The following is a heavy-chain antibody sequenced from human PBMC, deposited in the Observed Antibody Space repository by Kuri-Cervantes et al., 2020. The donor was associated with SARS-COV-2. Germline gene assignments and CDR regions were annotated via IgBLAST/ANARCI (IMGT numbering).Heavy chain of an antibody. CDR3: AREGERDDPGIAVAGTPWDAFDI. Sequence: GESLKISCAASGFTFSSYSMNWVRQAPGKGLEWVSYISSSSSIIQYADSVKGRFTISRDNAKNSLYLQMNSLRDEDTAVYYCAREGERDDPGIAVAGTPWDAFDIWGQGTMVTVSS. D-gene: IGHD6-19*01. J-gene: IGHJ3*02. CDR1: GFTFSSYS. V-gene: IGHV3-48*02. CDR2: ISSSSSII.